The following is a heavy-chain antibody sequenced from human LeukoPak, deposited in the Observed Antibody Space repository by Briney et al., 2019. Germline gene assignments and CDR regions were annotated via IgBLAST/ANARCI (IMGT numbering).Heavy chain of an antibody. CDR2: IYYSWST. Sequence: SETLSLTCSLSGDSSSSYHWSWTRQPPGKGLEWIGYIYYSWSTNYNPSLKSRVSMSIDTSKRQFSLKLRSVTAADTAVYYCARQLDIGSGIDPCGQGTLVTVSS. D-gene: IGHD1-26*01. V-gene: IGHV4-59*08. J-gene: IGHJ5*02. CDR3: ARQLDIGSGIDP. CDR1: GDSSSSYH.